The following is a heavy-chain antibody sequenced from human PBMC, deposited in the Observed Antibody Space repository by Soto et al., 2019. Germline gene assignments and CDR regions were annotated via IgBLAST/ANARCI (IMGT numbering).Heavy chain of an antibody. V-gene: IGHV3-7*05. CDR1: GFTFRAYW. CDR2: IDQDGSGK. D-gene: IGHD1-1*01. J-gene: IGHJ4*02. Sequence: EVHLVESGGGLVQWGGSLRLSCAASGFTFRAYWMSWVRQAPGKGLEWVANIDQDGSGKYYVDSVRGRFTISRDNAHNSLYLQTNSLRDEDTAVYFCARRREGTGRTLDYWGQGTLVTVSS. CDR3: ARRREGTGRTLDY.